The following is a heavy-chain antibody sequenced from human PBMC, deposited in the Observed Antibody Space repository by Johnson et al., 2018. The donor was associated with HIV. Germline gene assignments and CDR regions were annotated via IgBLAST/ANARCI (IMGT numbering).Heavy chain of an antibody. CDR2: ISYDGSNK. D-gene: IGHD3-22*01. CDR1: GFTFSSYA. CDR3: ARGGYYDSKPYDAFDI. Sequence: QVQLVESGGGVVQPGRSLRLSCAASGFTFSSYAMHWVRQATGKGLEWVAVISYDGSNKYYADSVTGRFTISRDNSKNTLYLQMNSLRAEDTAVYYCARGGYYDSKPYDAFDIWGQGTMVTVSS. V-gene: IGHV3-30-3*01. J-gene: IGHJ3*02.